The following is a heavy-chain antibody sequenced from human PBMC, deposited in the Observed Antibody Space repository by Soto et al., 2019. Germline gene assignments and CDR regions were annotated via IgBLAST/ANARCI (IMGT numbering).Heavy chain of an antibody. CDR2: IIPILGIA. CDR1: GGTFSSYT. CDR3: ASRDTYCSSTSCYAEQFDY. Sequence: SVKVSCKASGGTFSSYTISWVRQAPGQGLEWMGRIIPILGIANYAQKFQGRVTITADKSTSTAYMELSSLRSEDTAVYYCASRDTYCSSTSCYAEQFDYWGQGTQVTVSS. D-gene: IGHD2-2*01. V-gene: IGHV1-69*02. J-gene: IGHJ4*02.